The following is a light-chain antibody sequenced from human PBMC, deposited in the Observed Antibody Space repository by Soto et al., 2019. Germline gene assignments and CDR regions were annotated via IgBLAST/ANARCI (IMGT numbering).Light chain of an antibody. V-gene: IGKV3-20*01. CDR2: GAS. CDR1: QSVSRSY. J-gene: IGKJ1*01. CDR3: QQYGRSSWT. Sequence: EIVLTQSPGTLSLSPGERATLSCRASQSVSRSYLGWYQQKPSQAPRLLIYGASSRATDIPDRFSGSGSGTDFTLTISRLEPEDFAVYYCQQYGRSSWTFGQGTKVEIK.